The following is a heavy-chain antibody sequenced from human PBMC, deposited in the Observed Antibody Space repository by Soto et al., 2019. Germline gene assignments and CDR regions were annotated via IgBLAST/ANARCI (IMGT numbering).Heavy chain of an antibody. CDR3: AKEIYCYCTLGGYYYYGMYV. Sequence: QVQLVESGGGVVQPGRSLRLSCAASGFTFSSYGMHWVRQAPGKGLEWVAVISYDGSNKYYEDSVKGRFTISRDNSKNTLYLPMNSLRAEDTAVYYCAKEIYCYCTLGGYYYYGMYVWGQGTTVTVYS. D-gene: IGHD2-21*02. CDR2: ISYDGSNK. J-gene: IGHJ6*02. CDR1: GFTFSSYG. V-gene: IGHV3-30*18.